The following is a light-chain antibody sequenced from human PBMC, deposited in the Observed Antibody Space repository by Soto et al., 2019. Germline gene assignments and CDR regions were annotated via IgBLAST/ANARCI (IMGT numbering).Light chain of an antibody. Sequence: DIQMTQSPSSLSASVGDRVTITCRASQGIRHYLAWYQQKPGESPKLLIYAASTLQSGVPARFSGSGSGTDFTLSISSLQPEDVATYFCQKYNSAPFTFGQGTTLQIK. J-gene: IGKJ2*01. V-gene: IGKV1-27*01. CDR2: AAS. CDR1: QGIRHY. CDR3: QKYNSAPFT.